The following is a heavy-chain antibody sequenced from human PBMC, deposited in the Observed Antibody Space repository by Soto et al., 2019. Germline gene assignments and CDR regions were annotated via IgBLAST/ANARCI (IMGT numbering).Heavy chain of an antibody. J-gene: IGHJ4*02. D-gene: IGHD4-4*01. V-gene: IGHV3-23*01. CDR2: ISGSAGNT. Sequence: GGSLRLSCAASGFTFSSYAMSWVRRAPGKGLEWVSGISGSAGNTYYADSVKGRFTISRDNSTNTLYLQMNSLRAEDTAVYYCAKDLGLTTSMYYFDYWGQGTLVTVSS. CDR3: AKDLGLTTSMYYFDY. CDR1: GFTFSSYA.